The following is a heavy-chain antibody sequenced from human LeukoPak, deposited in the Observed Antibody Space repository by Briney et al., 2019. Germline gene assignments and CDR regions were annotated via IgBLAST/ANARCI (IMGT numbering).Heavy chain of an antibody. D-gene: IGHD2-2*01. CDR1: GYSFTSYW. V-gene: IGHV5-51*01. CDR2: IYPGDSDT. J-gene: IGHJ3*02. CDR3: ARRYCSSTSCYAFDI. Sequence: GESLKISCKGSGYSFTSYWIGWVRQMPGKGLEWMGIIYPGDSDTRHSPSFQGQITISADKSISTAYLQWSSLKASDTAMYYCARRYCSSTSCYAFDIWGQGTMVTVSS.